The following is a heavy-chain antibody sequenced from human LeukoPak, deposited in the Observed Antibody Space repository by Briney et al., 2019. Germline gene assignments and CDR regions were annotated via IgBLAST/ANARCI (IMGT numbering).Heavy chain of an antibody. CDR1: GFTFSSYE. D-gene: IGHD1-1*01. CDR2: ISSSGSTI. Sequence: GGSLRLSCAASGFTFSSYEMNWVRQAPGKGLEWVSYISSSGSTIYYADSVKGRFTISSDNAKNSLYLQMNSLRVEDTAIYYCARDPYNGAYSEGYYYYYMDVWGKGTTVTVSS. CDR3: ARDPYNGAYSEGYYYYYMDV. V-gene: IGHV3-48*03. J-gene: IGHJ6*03.